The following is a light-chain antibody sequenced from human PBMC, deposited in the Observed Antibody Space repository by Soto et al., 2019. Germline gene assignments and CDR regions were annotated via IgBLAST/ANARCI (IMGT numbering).Light chain of an antibody. Sequence: EIVMTQSPATLSASPGERATLSCRASQSVTSKLAWYQQKPGQAPRLLIYAISTRATGIPARFSGSGSGTEFTLTISSLQSEDFAVYYCQQYDNWPPMYTFGQGTKLEIK. CDR3: QQYDNWPPMYT. CDR2: AIS. CDR1: QSVTSK. V-gene: IGKV3-15*01. J-gene: IGKJ2*01.